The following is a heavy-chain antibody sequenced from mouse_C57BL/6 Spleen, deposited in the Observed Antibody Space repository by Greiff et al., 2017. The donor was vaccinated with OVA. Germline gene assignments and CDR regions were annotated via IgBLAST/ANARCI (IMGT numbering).Heavy chain of an antibody. J-gene: IGHJ4*01. D-gene: IGHD2-4*01. CDR2: IYPRDGST. V-gene: IGHV1-85*01. CDR1: GYTFTSYD. Sequence: VKLMESGPELVKPGASVKLSCKASGYTFTSYDINWVKQRPGQGLEWIGWIYPRDGSTKYNEKFKGKATLTVDTSSSTAYMELHSLTSEDSAVYFCARYDDYDEGARAMDYWGQGTSVTVSS. CDR3: ARYDDYDEGARAMDY.